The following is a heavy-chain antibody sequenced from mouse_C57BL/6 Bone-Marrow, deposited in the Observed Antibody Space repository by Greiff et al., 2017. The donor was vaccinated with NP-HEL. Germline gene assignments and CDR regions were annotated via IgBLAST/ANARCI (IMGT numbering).Heavy chain of an antibody. CDR2: INPNNGGT. D-gene: IGHD2-4*01. J-gene: IGHJ3*01. CDR3: AREGLRRSWFAY. Sequence: EVKLMESGPELVKPGASVKMSCKASGYTFTDYNMHWVKQSHGKSLEWIGYINPNNGGTSYNQKFKGKATLTVNKSSSTAYMELRSLTSVDSAVYYCAREGLRRSWFAYWGQGTLVTVSA. CDR1: GYTFTDYN. V-gene: IGHV1-22*01.